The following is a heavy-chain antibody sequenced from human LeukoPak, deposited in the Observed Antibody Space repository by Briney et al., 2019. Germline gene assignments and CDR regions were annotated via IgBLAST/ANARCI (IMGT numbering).Heavy chain of an antibody. CDR3: ARVSGSGYYGEH. CDR1: GFTFSRYW. Sequence: GGSLRLSCAASGFTFSRYWMAWVRQAPGKGLEWVANIKQDGSEQYHVESVRGRFTMSRDNAKNSMFLQMDSLRAEDTAVYYCARVSGSGYYGEHWGQGTLVTVSS. V-gene: IGHV3-7*01. D-gene: IGHD3-3*01. CDR2: IKQDGSEQ. J-gene: IGHJ4*02.